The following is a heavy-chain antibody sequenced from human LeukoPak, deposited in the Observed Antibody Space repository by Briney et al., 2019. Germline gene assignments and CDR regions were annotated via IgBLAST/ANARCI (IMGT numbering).Heavy chain of an antibody. V-gene: IGHV1-18*01. CDR3: ARGTNPYGSGSSDY. CDR1: GYTFRSYG. D-gene: IGHD3-10*01. J-gene: IGHJ4*02. Sequence: GASVTVSCKASGYTFRSYGFNWVRQAPGQGLEWMGWISAYNGNTEYAQNLQDRVTMTTDTSTSTAYLDLRSLRSDDTAVYYCARGTNPYGSGSSDYWGQGTLVTVSS. CDR2: ISAYNGNT.